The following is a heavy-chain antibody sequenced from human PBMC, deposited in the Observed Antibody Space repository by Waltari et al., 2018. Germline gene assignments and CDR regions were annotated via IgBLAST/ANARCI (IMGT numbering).Heavy chain of an antibody. CDR3: ARGRSSSSFDP. CDR2: INPNSGGT. V-gene: IGHV1-2*06. CDR1: GYTFTGYY. J-gene: IGHJ5*02. D-gene: IGHD6-6*01. Sequence: QVQLVQSGAEVKKPGASVKVSCKASGYTFTGYYMHWVRQAPGQGLEWMGRINPNSGGTNYAQKCQGRGTRTRDTSISTAYMELSRLRSDDTAVYYCARGRSSSSFDPWGQGTLVTVSS.